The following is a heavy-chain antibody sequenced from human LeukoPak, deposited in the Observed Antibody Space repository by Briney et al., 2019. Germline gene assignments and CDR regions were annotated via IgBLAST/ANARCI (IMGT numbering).Heavy chain of an antibody. CDR1: GFILSDYW. CDR3: AGDYIWGRLF. Sequence: GGSLRLSCVGSGFILSDYWMHWVRQTPGKGLMWVSRITSDGSTTWYADSVKGRFTVSRDNAKNTLFLEMNSLRDEDTAVYYCAGDYIWGRLFWGQGTLVTVSS. CDR2: ITSDGSTT. J-gene: IGHJ4*01. D-gene: IGHD3-16*01. V-gene: IGHV3-74*01.